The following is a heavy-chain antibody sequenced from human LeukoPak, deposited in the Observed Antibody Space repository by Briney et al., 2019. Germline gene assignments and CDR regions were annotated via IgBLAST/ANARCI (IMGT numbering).Heavy chain of an antibody. J-gene: IGHJ5*02. Sequence: PSQTLSLTCTVSGGAIASGGYSWNWIRQSPGKGLEWIGCIYDRGPAYYNPSLKSRFTISVDRPKNQFFLNVTSLTAADTAVYYCARSRQASGLLSSWGQGTPVVVSS. D-gene: IGHD3-10*01. V-gene: IGHV4-30-2*06. CDR1: GGAIASGGYS. CDR2: IYDRGPA. CDR3: ARSRQASGLLSS.